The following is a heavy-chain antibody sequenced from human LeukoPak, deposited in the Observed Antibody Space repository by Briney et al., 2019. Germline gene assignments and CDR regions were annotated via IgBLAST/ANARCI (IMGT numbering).Heavy chain of an antibody. D-gene: IGHD6-19*01. CDR2: ISSSSNTI. CDR1: GFTFSSYS. Sequence: GGSLRLSCAASGFTFSSYSMNWVRQAPGKGREGVSYISSSSNTIYYAYSVKGRFTISRDNAKNSLYLQMNSLRAEDTAVYYCARETFIAVAAGDYYYYYGMDVWGQGTTVTVSS. CDR3: ARETFIAVAAGDYYYYYGMDV. V-gene: IGHV3-48*01. J-gene: IGHJ6*02.